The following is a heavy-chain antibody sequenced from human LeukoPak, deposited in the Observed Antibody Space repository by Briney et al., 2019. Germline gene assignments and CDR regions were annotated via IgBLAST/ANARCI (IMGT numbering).Heavy chain of an antibody. CDR1: GGSISSSSYY. D-gene: IGHD2-15*01. CDR3: ARHPFATPFDY. Sequence: SETLSLTCTVSGGSISSSSYYWSWIRQPPGKGLEWIGYAYYSGHTNYNSSLKSRVTMSLDTSKSQFSLRLSSVTAADTAVYFCARHPFATPFDYWGPGTLVTVSS. CDR2: AYYSGHT. V-gene: IGHV4-61*05. J-gene: IGHJ4*02.